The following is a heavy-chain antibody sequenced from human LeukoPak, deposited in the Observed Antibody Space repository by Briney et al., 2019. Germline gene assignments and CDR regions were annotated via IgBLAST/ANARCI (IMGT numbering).Heavy chain of an antibody. Sequence: GGSLRLSCAASAFTFRSYAMSWVRQAGGKGLEWVSAISGSGGSTYYADSVKGRFTISRDNSKNTLYLQMNSLRAEDTAVYFCAKRQWLDRGYFDYWGQGTLVTVSS. CDR1: AFTFRSYA. CDR2: ISGSGGST. CDR3: AKRQWLDRGYFDY. V-gene: IGHV3-23*01. J-gene: IGHJ4*02. D-gene: IGHD6-19*01.